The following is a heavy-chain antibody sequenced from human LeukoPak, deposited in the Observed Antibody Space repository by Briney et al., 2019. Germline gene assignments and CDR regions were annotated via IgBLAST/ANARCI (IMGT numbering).Heavy chain of an antibody. D-gene: IGHD6-13*01. CDR1: GYTFTSYA. J-gene: IGHJ4*02. V-gene: IGHV1-3*01. CDR3: ARDWAAAGTDYFDY. Sequence: GASVKVSCKASGYTFTSYAMHWVRQAPGQRLEWMGWINAGNGNTKYSQKFQGRVTITRDTSASTAYMGLSSLRSEDTAVYYCARDWAAAGTDYFDYWGQGTLVTVSS. CDR2: INAGNGNT.